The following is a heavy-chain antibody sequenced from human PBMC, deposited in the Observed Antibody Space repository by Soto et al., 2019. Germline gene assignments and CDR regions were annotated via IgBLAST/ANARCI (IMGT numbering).Heavy chain of an antibody. Sequence: PSETLSLTCTVSGGSISSGGYYWSWIRQHPGKGLEWIGYIYYSGTTYYNPSLKSRVTMSVDTSQNQFSLKLNSVTAADTAVYFCARVPSPFDFYYAMDVWGQGTTVPSP. V-gene: IGHV4-30-4*02. CDR3: ARVPSPFDFYYAMDV. CDR1: GGSISSGGYY. CDR2: IYYSGTT. J-gene: IGHJ6*02. D-gene: IGHD3-16*01.